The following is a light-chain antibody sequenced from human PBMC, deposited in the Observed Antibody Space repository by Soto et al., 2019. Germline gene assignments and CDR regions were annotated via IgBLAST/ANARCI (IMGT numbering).Light chain of an antibody. Sequence: HSVLTQPPSVSGAPGQRVTISCTGSSSNIGAGYDVHWYQQLPGTAPKLLIYGNSNRPSGVPDRFSVSKSGTSASLAITGLQAEDEADYYCQSYDSRLSGSVFGGGTKLTVL. V-gene: IGLV1-40*01. CDR3: QSYDSRLSGSV. CDR1: SSNIGAGYD. J-gene: IGLJ2*01. CDR2: GNS.